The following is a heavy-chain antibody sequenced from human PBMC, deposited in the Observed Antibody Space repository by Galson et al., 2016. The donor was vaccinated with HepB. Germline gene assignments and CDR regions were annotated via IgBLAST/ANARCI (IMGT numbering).Heavy chain of an antibody. CDR2: FYSSGTTSGTT. CDR1: GAPISSSSKY. V-gene: IGHV4-39*02. Sequence: SETLSLTCTVSGAPISSSSKYWGWIRQSPGKGLEWIGSFYSSGTTSGTTYYSPSLKSRVTISVATSNNEFSLRLTSVTAADTAVYFCVRDSQINWFYLWGQGTRVTVSS. J-gene: IGHJ5*02. CDR3: VRDSQINWFYL.